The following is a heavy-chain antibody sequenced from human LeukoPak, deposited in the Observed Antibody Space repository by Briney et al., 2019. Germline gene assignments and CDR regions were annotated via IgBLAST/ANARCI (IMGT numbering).Heavy chain of an antibody. Sequence: GGSLRLSCAASGFTFSSHWMHWVRQAPGKGLVWVSRINSGGTSTTYADSVKGRFTVSRDNAKNTLYLQMNSLRDEDSAVYFCVSGAYTSSWWGAFEMWGQGTMVSVSS. V-gene: IGHV3-74*01. D-gene: IGHD6-13*01. CDR1: GFTFSSHW. CDR2: INSGGTST. J-gene: IGHJ3*02. CDR3: VSGAYTSSWWGAFEM.